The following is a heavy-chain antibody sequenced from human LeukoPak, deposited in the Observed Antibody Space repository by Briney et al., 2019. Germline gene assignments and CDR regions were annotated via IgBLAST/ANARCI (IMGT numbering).Heavy chain of an antibody. CDR2: ISSGSGYI. CDR1: GFTFSSYS. Sequence: GGSLRLSCAASGFTFSSYSMNWVRQAPGKGLEWVSSISSGSGYIYYADSVKGRLTISRDNAKNSLYLQMNCLRAEDTGVYYCARGYSGSYYFGDYWGQGTLVTVSS. J-gene: IGHJ4*02. V-gene: IGHV3-21*01. D-gene: IGHD1-26*01. CDR3: ARGYSGSYYFGDY.